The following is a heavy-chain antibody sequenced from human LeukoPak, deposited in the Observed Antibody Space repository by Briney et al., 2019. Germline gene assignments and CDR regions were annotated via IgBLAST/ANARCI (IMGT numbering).Heavy chain of an antibody. CDR1: GFTVSSNY. CDR3: AKVGARGPITGTTGFDY. V-gene: IGHV3-23*01. Sequence: PGGSLRLSCAASGFTVSSNYMSWVRQAPGKGLEWVSAISGSGGSTYYADSVKGRFTISRDNSKNTLYLQMNSLRAEDTAVYYCAKVGARGPITGTTGFDYWGQGTLVTVSS. J-gene: IGHJ4*02. D-gene: IGHD1-7*01. CDR2: ISGSGGST.